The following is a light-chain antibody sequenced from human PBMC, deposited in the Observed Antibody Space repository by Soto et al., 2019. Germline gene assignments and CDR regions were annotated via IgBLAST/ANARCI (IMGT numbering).Light chain of an antibody. J-gene: IGLJ3*02. CDR2: DVS. CDR1: SSDVGGYKY. V-gene: IGLV2-11*01. Sequence: QSALTQPRSVSGSPRQSVTISCTGTSSDVGGYKYVSWYQQHPGKAPKLMIYDVSKRPSGVPDRFSGSKSGNTASLTISGLQAEDEAYYYCCSYAGSYTWVFGGGTKLTVL. CDR3: CSYAGSYTWV.